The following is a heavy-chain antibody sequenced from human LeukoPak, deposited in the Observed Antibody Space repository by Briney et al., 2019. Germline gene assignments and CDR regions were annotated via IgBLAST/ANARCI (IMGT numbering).Heavy chain of an antibody. J-gene: IGHJ4*02. V-gene: IGHV3-74*01. CDR1: GFTFTHYW. Sequence: PGGSLRLSCAASGFTFTHYWMHWVRQAPGKGLEWVSRIHNDGSSTNYADSVKSRFTISRDNDKNSLYLQMSSLRAEDTAIYYCARALYNRGWYPDYFDSWGQGALVTVSS. CDR2: IHNDGSST. D-gene: IGHD6-19*01. CDR3: ARALYNRGWYPDYFDS.